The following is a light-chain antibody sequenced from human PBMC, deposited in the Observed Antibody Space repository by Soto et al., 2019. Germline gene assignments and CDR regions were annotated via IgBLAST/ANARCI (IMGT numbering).Light chain of an antibody. CDR3: CSYAGSYTLV. CDR2: DVS. J-gene: IGLJ2*01. CDR1: SSDAGRYDY. Sequence: QSALTQPRSVSGSPGQSVTISCTGISSDAGRYDYVSWYQQHPGKAPKFMIYDVSKRPSGVPDRFSGSKSGNTASLTISGLQAEDEADYYCCSYAGSYTLVFGGGTKLTVL. V-gene: IGLV2-11*01.